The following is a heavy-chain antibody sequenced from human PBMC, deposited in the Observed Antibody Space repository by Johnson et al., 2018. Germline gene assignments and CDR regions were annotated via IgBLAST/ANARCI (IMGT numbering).Heavy chain of an antibody. CDR3: ARVSGFLAYRAPHDDMDV. CDR2: IHYPGRT. V-gene: IGHV4-59*11. J-gene: IGHJ6*03. Sequence: QVQLQESGPGLVKPSETLSLMCTVSGGSIGNHYWSWIRQPPRKGLEWIGYIHYPGRTNYNPSLKSRVTISIDTSKNQFSLKVSSVTDADTAISYCARVSGFLAYRAPHDDMDVWGKGTTVTVSS. CDR1: GGSIGNHY. D-gene: IGHD3-10*01.